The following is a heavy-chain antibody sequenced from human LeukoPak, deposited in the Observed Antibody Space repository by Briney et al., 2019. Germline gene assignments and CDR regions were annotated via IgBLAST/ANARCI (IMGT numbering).Heavy chain of an antibody. Sequence: PGGSLRLSCAASGFTFRSYEMNWFRQAPGKGLEWVSYISSSGTTIYYADSVKGRFTISRDNSKNTLYLQMNSLRAEDTAVYYCAKVRSSGWYRDYFDYWGQGTLVTVSS. V-gene: IGHV3-48*03. CDR3: AKVRSSGWYRDYFDY. J-gene: IGHJ4*02. D-gene: IGHD6-19*01. CDR2: ISSSGTTI. CDR1: GFTFRSYE.